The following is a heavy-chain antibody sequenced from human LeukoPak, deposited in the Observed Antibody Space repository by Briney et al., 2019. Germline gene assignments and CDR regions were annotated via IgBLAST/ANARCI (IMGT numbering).Heavy chain of an antibody. D-gene: IGHD2-15*01. CDR2: ISSSGSAI. Sequence: GGSLRLSCAASGLPLSSYSINWVRQAPGKGLEWVSYISSSGSAIYYVDSVKGRFTVSRDNAKNSLFLQMNSPRAEDTAVYYCVRVKGSYFDYWGQGALVTVSS. CDR3: VRVKGSYFDY. V-gene: IGHV3-48*01. CDR1: GLPLSSYS. J-gene: IGHJ4*02.